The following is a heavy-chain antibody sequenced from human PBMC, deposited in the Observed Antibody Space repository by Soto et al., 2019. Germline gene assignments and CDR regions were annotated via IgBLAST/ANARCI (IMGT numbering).Heavy chain of an antibody. CDR2: INSDGSAT. J-gene: IGHJ4*02. CDR1: GFTFRSYW. CDR3: ASPRYSGYDGQWPLFG. D-gene: IGHD5-12*01. V-gene: IGHV3-74*01. Sequence: EVQLVESGGGLVRPGGSLRLSCEASGFTFRSYWMYWVRQAPGKGLVWVSRINSDGSATNYADSVKGRFTISGDNAKKTLYLEMNSLRAEDTAVYYCASPRYSGYDGQWPLFGWGQGTLVTVSS.